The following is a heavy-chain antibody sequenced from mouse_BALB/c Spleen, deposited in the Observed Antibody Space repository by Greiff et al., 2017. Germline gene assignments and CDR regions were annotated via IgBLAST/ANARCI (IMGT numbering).Heavy chain of an antibody. V-gene: IGHV1S137*01. D-gene: IGHD2-4*01. CDR1: GYTFTDYA. J-gene: IGHJ1*01. CDR3: ARDYDGNWYFDV. CDR2: ISTYYGDA. Sequence: VQRVESGAELVRPGVSVKISCKGSGYTFTDYAMHWVKQSHAKSLEWIGVISTYYGDASYNQKFKGKATMTVDKSSSTAYMELARLTSEDSAIYYCARDYDGNWYFDVWGAGTTVTVSS.